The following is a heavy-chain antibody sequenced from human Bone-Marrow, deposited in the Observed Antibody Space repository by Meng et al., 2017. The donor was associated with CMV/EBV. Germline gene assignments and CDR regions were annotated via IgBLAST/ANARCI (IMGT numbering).Heavy chain of an antibody. CDR2: IYSGGST. CDR1: GFTVSSHY. D-gene: IGHD2-2*01. Sequence: GGSLRLSCTASGFTVSSHYMTWVRQAPGRGLEWVSVIYSGGSTFYADSVKGRFTISRDNSKNTLYLQMNSLRAEDTAVYYCAKHADEYQLHYWGQGTLVTVSS. J-gene: IGHJ4*02. CDR3: AKHADEYQLHY. V-gene: IGHV3-53*01.